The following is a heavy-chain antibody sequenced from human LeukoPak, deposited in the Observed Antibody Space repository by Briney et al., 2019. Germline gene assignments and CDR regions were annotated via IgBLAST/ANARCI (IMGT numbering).Heavy chain of an antibody. CDR1: GFTFSDYY. Sequence: PGGSLRLSCAASGFTFSDYYMNWIRQAPGKGLEWVSHISSDSSYTNYADSVKGRFTISRDNAKNSLYLQMNSLRAEDTAVYYCARRYNWNYDYWGQGTLVTVSS. D-gene: IGHD1-7*01. V-gene: IGHV3-11*06. CDR3: ARRYNWNYDY. CDR2: ISSDSSYT. J-gene: IGHJ4*02.